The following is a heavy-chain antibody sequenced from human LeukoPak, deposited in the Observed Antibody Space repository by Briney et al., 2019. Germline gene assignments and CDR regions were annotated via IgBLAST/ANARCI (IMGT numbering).Heavy chain of an antibody. J-gene: IGHJ5*02. CDR1: GYTFSNFG. Sequence: GASVKVSCKAAGYTFSNFGISWVRQAPGQGLEWMGWISGYNGETNYAQKFQGRVTMTTDTSANTACMEVRSLRSDDTAVYYCARDYEIAVRYDCFDPWGQGTLVIVSS. D-gene: IGHD6-6*01. V-gene: IGHV1-18*01. CDR2: ISGYNGET. CDR3: ARDYEIAVRYDCFDP.